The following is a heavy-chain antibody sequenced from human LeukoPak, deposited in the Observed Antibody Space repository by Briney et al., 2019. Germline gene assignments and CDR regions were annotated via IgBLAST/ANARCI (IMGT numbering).Heavy chain of an antibody. D-gene: IGHD6-6*01. CDR3: AKDVKYSSSARALDY. V-gene: IGHV3-7*01. Sequence: GGSLRLSCAVSGFTFSSYWMSWVRQAPGKGLEWVANIKQDGSEKYYVDSVKGRFTISRDNAKNSLYLQMNSLRAEDTAVYYCAKDVKYSSSARALDYWGQGTLVTVSS. J-gene: IGHJ4*02. CDR1: GFTFSSYW. CDR2: IKQDGSEK.